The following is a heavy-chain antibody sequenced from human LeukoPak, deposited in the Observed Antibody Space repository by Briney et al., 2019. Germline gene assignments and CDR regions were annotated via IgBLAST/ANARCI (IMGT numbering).Heavy chain of an antibody. V-gene: IGHV4-4*02. J-gene: IGHJ4*02. CDR1: GGSLTNTNY. CDR2: VNLQDST. Sequence: PSETLSLTCDVSGGSLTNTNYWTWVRQPPGKGLEWIGEVNLQDSTNYNPSLMGRVAISVDTSENNISLQLPSVTAADTAVYYCEREGGPYRPLDYWGQGTLVTVSS. CDR3: EREGGPYRPLDY.